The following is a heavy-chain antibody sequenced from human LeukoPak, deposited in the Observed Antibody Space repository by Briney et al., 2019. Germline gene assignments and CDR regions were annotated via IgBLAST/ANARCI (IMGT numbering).Heavy chain of an antibody. CDR2: IRNVGNDK. V-gene: IGHV3-30*02. Sequence: GGSLRLSCAASGFTFSSYAMSWVRQAPGKGLEWVAFIRNVGNDKYYADSVKGRFFISRDNSKNTLSLQMNSLRVEDTAVYHCARGMSGWVCLDYWGQGTLVSVSS. J-gene: IGHJ4*02. CDR1: GFTFSSYA. D-gene: IGHD6-19*01. CDR3: ARGMSGWVCLDY.